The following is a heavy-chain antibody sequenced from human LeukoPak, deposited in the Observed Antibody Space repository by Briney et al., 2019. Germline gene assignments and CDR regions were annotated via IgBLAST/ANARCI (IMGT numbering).Heavy chain of an antibody. CDR1: GLTLSSNY. J-gene: IGHJ4*02. V-gene: IGHV3-48*02. Sequence: QTGGSLRLSCAASGLTLSSNYMNWVRQAPGKGLEWVSYISSGSSTIYYADSVKGRFTISRDNAKNSLYLQMNSLRDEDTAVYYCASLRGLFDYWGRGTLVTVSS. D-gene: IGHD1-26*01. CDR2: ISSGSSTI. CDR3: ASLRGLFDY.